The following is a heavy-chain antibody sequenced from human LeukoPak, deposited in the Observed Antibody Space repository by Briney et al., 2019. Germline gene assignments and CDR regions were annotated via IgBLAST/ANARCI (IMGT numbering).Heavy chain of an antibody. CDR2: ISYDGSNK. CDR3: AKGPWMELKVRGVPFDY. CDR1: GFTFSSYG. V-gene: IGHV3-30*18. D-gene: IGHD3-10*01. Sequence: HTGRSLRLSCAASGFTFSSYGMHWVRQAPGKGLEWVAVISYDGSNKYYADSVKGRFTISRDNSKNTLYLQMNSLRAEDTAVYYCAKGPWMELKVRGVPFDYWGQGTLVTVSS. J-gene: IGHJ4*02.